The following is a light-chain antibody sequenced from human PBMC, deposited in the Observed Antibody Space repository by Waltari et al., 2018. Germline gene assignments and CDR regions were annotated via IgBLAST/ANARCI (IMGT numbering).Light chain of an antibody. CDR2: KDS. CDR3: YSAADNMGV. J-gene: IGLJ3*02. Sequence: SYELTQPSSVSVSPGQTARITCSGDVLATKYARWFQQKPGQAPVLVIYKDSERPSGIPERFSGSSSGTTVTLTISGAQVEDEADYYCYSAADNMGVFGGGTKLTVL. V-gene: IGLV3-27*01. CDR1: VLATKY.